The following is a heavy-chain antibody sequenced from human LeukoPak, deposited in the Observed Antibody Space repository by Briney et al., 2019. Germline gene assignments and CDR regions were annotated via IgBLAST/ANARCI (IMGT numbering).Heavy chain of an antibody. CDR2: ISSSSSYI. D-gene: IGHD3-22*01. Sequence: GGSLRLSCAASGFTFSSYRMNWVRQAPGKGLEWVSSISSSSSYIYYADSVKGRFTISSDNAKNSLYLQMNSLRAEDTAVYYCARDQYYYDSSGYYYGFDYWGQGTLVTVSS. CDR1: GFTFSSYR. CDR3: ARDQYYYDSSGYYYGFDY. V-gene: IGHV3-21*01. J-gene: IGHJ4*02.